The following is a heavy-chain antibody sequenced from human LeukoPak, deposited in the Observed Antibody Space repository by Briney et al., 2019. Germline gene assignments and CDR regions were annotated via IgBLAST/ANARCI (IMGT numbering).Heavy chain of an antibody. CDR1: GFTFSNYA. D-gene: IGHD3-9*01. J-gene: IGHJ4*02. V-gene: IGHV3-23*01. CDR2: ITGSGGNT. Sequence: GASLRPSCAASGFTFSNYAMSWVRQAPGKGLEWVSAITGSGGNTYYADSVKGRFTISRDNYKNTVFLQMNSLRAEDTAVYYCAKWGDYDVLTGYYVSDYWGQGTLVTVSS. CDR3: AKWGDYDVLTGYYVSDY.